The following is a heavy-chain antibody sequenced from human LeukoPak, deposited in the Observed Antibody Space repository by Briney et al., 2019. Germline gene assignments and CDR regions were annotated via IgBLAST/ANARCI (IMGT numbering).Heavy chain of an antibody. D-gene: IGHD6-13*01. Sequence: PSETLSLTCTVSGGSINRYYWSWIRQPPGKGLEWIGYIHYSGSTNYNPSLKSRVTISVNTSKNQFSLKLRSVTAADTAVYYCARVTGYIIEDYFDYWGQGTLVTVSS. CDR2: IHYSGST. CDR3: ARVTGYIIEDYFDY. J-gene: IGHJ4*02. V-gene: IGHV4-59*01. CDR1: GGSINRYY.